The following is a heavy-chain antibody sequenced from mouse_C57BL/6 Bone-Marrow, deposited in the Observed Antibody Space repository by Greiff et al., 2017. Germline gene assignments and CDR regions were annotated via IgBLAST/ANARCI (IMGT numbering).Heavy chain of an antibody. CDR2: IDTEDGDT. D-gene: IGHD6-1*01. CDR3: CRTFAY. CDR1: GFNFKDDY. J-gene: IGHJ3*01. V-gene: IGHV14-4*01. Sequence: VQLQQSGAELVRPGASVKLSCTASGFNFKDDYMPWVQQRPEQGLEWIGWIDTEDGDTEYASKFQGKATITADTSSNTSYLQLSSLTSEDTAVYYCCRTFAYWGQGTLVTVSA.